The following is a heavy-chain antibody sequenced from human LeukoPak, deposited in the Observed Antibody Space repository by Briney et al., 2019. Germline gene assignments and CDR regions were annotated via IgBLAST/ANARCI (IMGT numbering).Heavy chain of an antibody. Sequence: ASVKVSCKASGYTFTGYYMHWVRQAPGQGLEWMGWINPNSGGTNYAQKFQGRVTMTRDTSISTAYMELSRLRSDDTAVYYCAREDSSSWLIDYWGQGALVTVSS. D-gene: IGHD6-13*01. V-gene: IGHV1-2*02. J-gene: IGHJ4*02. CDR1: GYTFTGYY. CDR2: INPNSGGT. CDR3: AREDSSSWLIDY.